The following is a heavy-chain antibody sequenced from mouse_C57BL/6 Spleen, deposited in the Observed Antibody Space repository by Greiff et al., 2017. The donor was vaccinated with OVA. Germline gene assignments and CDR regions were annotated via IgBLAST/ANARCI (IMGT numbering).Heavy chain of an antibody. Sequence: QVQLQQPGAELVKPGASVKMSCKASGYTFTSYWITWVKQRPGQGLEWIGDIYPGSGSTNYNEKFKSKATLTVDTSSSTAYMQLSSLTSEDSAVSDCASDGTARSGFDYWGQGTTLTVSA. CDR1: GYTFTSYW. D-gene: IGHD3-1*01. J-gene: IGHJ2*01. CDR2: IYPGSGST. CDR3: ASDGTARSGFDY. V-gene: IGHV1-55*01.